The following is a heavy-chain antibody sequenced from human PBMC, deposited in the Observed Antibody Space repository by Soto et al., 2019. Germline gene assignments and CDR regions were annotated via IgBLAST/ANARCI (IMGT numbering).Heavy chain of an antibody. CDR3: AIIATSGGGDAFDI. V-gene: IGHV3-30-3*01. CDR1: GGTPSKEG. CDR2: ILSDEINK. Sequence: AGGARRVPWGGSGGTPSKEGLLLGRHAPGKGLEWVAAILSDEINKYSADSVKGRFTISRDNSKNTLYLQMNSLRPEDTAVYYCAIIATSGGGDAFDIWGQGTMVPVSS. J-gene: IGHJ3*02. D-gene: IGHD6-13*01.